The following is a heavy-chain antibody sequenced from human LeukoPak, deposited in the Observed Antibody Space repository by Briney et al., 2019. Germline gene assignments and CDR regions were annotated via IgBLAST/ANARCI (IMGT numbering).Heavy chain of an antibody. D-gene: IGHD2-2*01. Sequence: SETLSLTCTVSGGSIDSYYWSWIRQPPGKGLEWIGYIYYTGSTEYHPSLKSRVTISLDTSKNHFSLKLTSVTAADTAVYYCARVYQSAEYYFDYWGQGNLVSVSS. CDR1: GGSIDSYY. J-gene: IGHJ4*02. CDR2: IYYTGST. CDR3: ARVYQSAEYYFDY. V-gene: IGHV4-59*01.